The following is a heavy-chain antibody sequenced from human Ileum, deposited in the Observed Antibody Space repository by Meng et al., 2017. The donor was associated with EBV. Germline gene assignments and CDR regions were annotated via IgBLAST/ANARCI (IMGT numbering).Heavy chain of an antibody. CDR1: GDSVSGRNYY. CDR3: ARDHGSSNWFYY. J-gene: IGHJ4*02. D-gene: IGHD1-1*01. V-gene: IGHV4-39*06. Sequence: RLQWQASGPGLVKPSEALSLTFTVAGDSVSGRNYYWGWIRQAPGKGLEWIGTAYYTGSTSYNPSLKSRVTISVDTSKSQLSLKVDSVTAADTAIYFCARDHGSSNWFYYWGQGTLVTVSS. CDR2: AYYTGST.